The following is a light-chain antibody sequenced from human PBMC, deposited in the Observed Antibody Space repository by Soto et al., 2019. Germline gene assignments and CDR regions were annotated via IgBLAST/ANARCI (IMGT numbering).Light chain of an antibody. CDR3: CSYAGSHVV. Sequence: QSALTQPASVSGSPGQSITISCTGTSSDVGSYNLVSWYQQHPGKAPKLMIYEGSKRPSGVSNRFSVSKSGNTASLTLSGLQAEDEADYYCCSYAGSHVVFGGGTKLTV. CDR2: EGS. CDR1: SSDVGSYNL. V-gene: IGLV2-23*01. J-gene: IGLJ2*01.